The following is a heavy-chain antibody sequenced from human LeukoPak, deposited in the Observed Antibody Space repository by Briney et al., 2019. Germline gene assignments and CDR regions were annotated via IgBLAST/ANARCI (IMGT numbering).Heavy chain of an antibody. Sequence: PSETLSLTCAVYGGSFSSYYWSWIRQPPGKGLEWIGYIYYSGSINYNPSLKSRVTTSVDTSRNQFSLKLSSVTAADTAVYYCARAFGYYYFDYWGQGTLVTVSS. D-gene: IGHD5-12*01. J-gene: IGHJ4*02. CDR3: ARAFGYYYFDY. CDR2: IYYSGSI. V-gene: IGHV4-59*01. CDR1: GGSFSSYY.